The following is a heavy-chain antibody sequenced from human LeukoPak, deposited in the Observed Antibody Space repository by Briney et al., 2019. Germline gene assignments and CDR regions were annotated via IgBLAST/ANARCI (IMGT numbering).Heavy chain of an antibody. D-gene: IGHD2-2*01. V-gene: IGHV4-59*01. CDR1: GGSINGYY. Sequence: PSETLSLTCTVSGGSINGYYWSWIRQPPGKGLEWIGYIYYSGSTNYSPSLKSRVTISVDTSKNQFSLKLSSVTAADTAVYYCARDKDGCSSTSCSNWFDPWGQGTLVTVSS. CDR2: IYYSGST. J-gene: IGHJ5*02. CDR3: ARDKDGCSSTSCSNWFDP.